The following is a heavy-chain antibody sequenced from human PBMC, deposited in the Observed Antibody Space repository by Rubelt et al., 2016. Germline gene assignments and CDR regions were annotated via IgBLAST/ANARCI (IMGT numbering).Heavy chain of an antibody. Sequence: YSGSTNYNPSLKSRVTISVDTSVNQLSLKLSSVTAADTAVYYCARPGAYYDFWSGYYRDWGQGTLVTVSS. CDR2: YSGST. V-gene: IGHV4-59*12. CDR3: ARPGAYYDFWSGYYRD. D-gene: IGHD3-3*01. J-gene: IGHJ4*02.